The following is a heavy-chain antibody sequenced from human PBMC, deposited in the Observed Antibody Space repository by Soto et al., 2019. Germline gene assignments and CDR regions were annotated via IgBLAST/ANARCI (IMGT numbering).Heavy chain of an antibody. Sequence: PGGSLRLSCAASGFTFSSYSMNWVRQAPGKGLEWVSYISSSSSTIYYADSVKGRFTISRDNAKNSLYLQMNSLRDEDTAVYYCARGAAILNYYGMDVWGQGTTVTVSS. CDR1: GFTFSSYS. CDR2: ISSSSSTI. CDR3: ARGAAILNYYGMDV. V-gene: IGHV3-48*02. J-gene: IGHJ6*02. D-gene: IGHD2-2*01.